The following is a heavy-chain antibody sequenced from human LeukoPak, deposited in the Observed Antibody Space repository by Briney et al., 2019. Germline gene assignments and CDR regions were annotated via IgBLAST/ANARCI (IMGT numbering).Heavy chain of an antibody. J-gene: IGHJ4*02. CDR2: IYPGDSDT. CDR1: GYSFTSYW. V-gene: IGHV5-51*01. Sequence: GESLKISCKGSGYSFTSYWIGWVRQMPGKGLEWMGIIYPGDSDTRYSPSFQGQVTISADKSISTAYLQGSSLKGSDTAMYYCXRQXXXSGGSCRNFDYWGQGTLVTVSS. CDR3: XRQXXXSGGSCRNFDY. D-gene: IGHD2-15*01.